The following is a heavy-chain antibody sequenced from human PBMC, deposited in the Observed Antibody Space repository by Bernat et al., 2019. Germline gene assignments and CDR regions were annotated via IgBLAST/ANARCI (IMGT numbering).Heavy chain of an antibody. V-gene: IGHV1-3*01. CDR3: ARVRYYDSSGHGMDV. CDR2: INAGNGNT. Sequence: QVQLVQSGAEVKKPGASVKVSCKASGYTFTSYAMHWVRQAPGQRLEWMGWINAGNGNTKYSQKFQGRVTITRDTSVSTAYMELSSLRSEDTAVYYCARVRYYDSSGHGMDVWGQGTTVTVSS. J-gene: IGHJ6*02. CDR1: GYTFTSYA. D-gene: IGHD3-22*01.